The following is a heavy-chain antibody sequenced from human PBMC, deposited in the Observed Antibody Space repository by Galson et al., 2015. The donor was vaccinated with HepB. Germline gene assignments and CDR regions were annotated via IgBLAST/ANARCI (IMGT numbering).Heavy chain of an antibody. V-gene: IGHV3-23*01. J-gene: IGHJ4*02. CDR2: INDNGSRT. CDR3: TKDVGYGSSLFDY. D-gene: IGHD6-6*01. CDR1: GSNFRHYG. Sequence: SLRLSCAASGSNFRHYGMSWVRQAPGKGLEWVSTINDNGSRTHYADSVKGRFTISRDNSRNTLFLQLNSLRAEDTAVYYCTKDVGYGSSLFDYWGQGTLVTVSS.